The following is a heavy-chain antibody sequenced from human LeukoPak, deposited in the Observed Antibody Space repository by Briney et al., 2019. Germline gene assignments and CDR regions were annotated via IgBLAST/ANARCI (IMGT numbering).Heavy chain of an antibody. J-gene: IGHJ4*02. CDR3: AKDQRWESPHYLDS. D-gene: IGHD1-26*01. CDR1: GFPLRSYA. Sequence: GALEPPWAAPGFPLRSYAMERVRPAPGQGPEGVGVISYDGSNKYYADSVKGRFTISRDNSKNTLYLQMNSLRAEDTAVYYCAKDQRWESPHYLDSWGQGTLVTVSS. V-gene: IGHV3-30*04. CDR2: ISYDGSNK.